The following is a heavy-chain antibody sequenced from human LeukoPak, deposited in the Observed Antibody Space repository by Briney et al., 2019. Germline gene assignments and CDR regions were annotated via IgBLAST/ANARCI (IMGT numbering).Heavy chain of an antibody. Sequence: AGGSLRLSCAASGFSFSSHSMNWVRQAPGKGLEWVSYISVSSSTIYYADSVKGRFTISRDNAKNSLYLQMNSLRDEDTAVYYCARSLGGSYDYWGQGTLVTVSS. J-gene: IGHJ4*02. CDR2: ISVSSSTI. D-gene: IGHD1-26*01. CDR3: ARSLGGSYDY. V-gene: IGHV3-48*02. CDR1: GFSFSSHS.